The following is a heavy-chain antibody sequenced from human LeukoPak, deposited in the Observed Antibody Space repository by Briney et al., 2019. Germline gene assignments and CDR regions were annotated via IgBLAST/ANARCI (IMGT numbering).Heavy chain of an antibody. V-gene: IGHV3-15*01. CDR1: GFTFSNAW. D-gene: IGHD6-19*01. Sequence: PGGSLRLSCAASGFTFSNAWMSWVRQAPGKGLEWDGRIKSKTDGGTTDYAAPVKGRFTISRDDSKNTLYLQMNSLKTEDTAVYYCTTIIAVAGTRKLVDYWGQGTLVTVSS. J-gene: IGHJ4*02. CDR2: IKSKTDGGTT. CDR3: TTIIAVAGTRKLVDY.